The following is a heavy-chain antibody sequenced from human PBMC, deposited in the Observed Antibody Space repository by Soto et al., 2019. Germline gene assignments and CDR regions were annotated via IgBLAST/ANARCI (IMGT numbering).Heavy chain of an antibody. D-gene: IGHD3-16*01. V-gene: IGHV1-69*01. Sequence: QVQLVQSGADVKKPGSSVKVSCKTSGGSFGSSAISWVRQAPAQGLEWLGEIIPVFANANYAQNFQGRLTITADELTGTVFMELSSLRSEDTAVYFCARLRRDWGDAFDLWGLGTFVTVSS. CDR3: ARLRRDWGDAFDL. CDR1: GGSFGSSA. CDR2: IIPVFANA. J-gene: IGHJ3*01.